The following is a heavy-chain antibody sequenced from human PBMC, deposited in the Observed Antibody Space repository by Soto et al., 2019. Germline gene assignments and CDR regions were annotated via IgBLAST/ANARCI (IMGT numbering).Heavy chain of an antibody. CDR1: GFTFSSYA. Sequence: EVLLLESGGGLVQPGGSLRLSCAASGFTFSSYAMSWVRQAPGKGLEWVSSISGSGDTIYYADFVKGRFTISRDNSKNTLYLQMNSLRADHTALYYCPKVPGSYSDFDYWGQGTLVTVSS. CDR2: ISGSGDTI. V-gene: IGHV3-23*01. J-gene: IGHJ4*02. CDR3: PKVPGSYSDFDY. D-gene: IGHD1-26*01.